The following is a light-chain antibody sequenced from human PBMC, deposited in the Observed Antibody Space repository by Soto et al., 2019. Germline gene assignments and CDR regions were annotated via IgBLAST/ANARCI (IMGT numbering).Light chain of an antibody. CDR1: ISDVGGYGY. V-gene: IGLV2-8*01. CDR3: SSYAGSNDWVV. J-gene: IGLJ3*02. CDR2: EVN. Sequence: QSALTQPPSASGSPGQSVTISWTGTISDVGGYGYVSWYQQHPGKAPRRLIFEVNKRPSGVPDRFFGSKSGNTASLTVSGLQADDEADYYCSSYAGSNDWVVFGGGTKLTVL.